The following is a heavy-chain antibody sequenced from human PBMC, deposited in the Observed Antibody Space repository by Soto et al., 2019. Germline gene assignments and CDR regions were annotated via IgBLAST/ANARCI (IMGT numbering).Heavy chain of an antibody. V-gene: IGHV1-46*01. CDR1: GYTFTSYY. Sequence: ASVKVSCKASGYTFTSYYMHWVRQAPGQGLEWMGIINPSGGSTSYAQKFQGRVTMTRNTSISTAYMELSSLRSEDTAVYYCARGGITMVRGVIITADAFDIWGQGTMVTVSS. CDR3: ARGGITMVRGVIITADAFDI. D-gene: IGHD3-10*01. J-gene: IGHJ3*02. CDR2: INPSGGST.